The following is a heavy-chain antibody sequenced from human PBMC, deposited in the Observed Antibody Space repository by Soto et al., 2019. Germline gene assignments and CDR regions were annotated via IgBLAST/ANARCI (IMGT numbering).Heavy chain of an antibody. D-gene: IGHD2-2*01. V-gene: IGHV3-23*01. CDR3: AKVRPLRDCTSTSCLGAFDI. CDR1: AFNFRSYA. CDR2: ITASDDTT. Sequence: EEQLLESGGGLVRPGGSLRLSCAASAFNFRSYAMSWVRQAPGKGLEWVSAITASDDTTYYADSVKGRFTISKDNSKNTLYLRMNRLRAEDTAVYYCAKVRPLRDCTSTSCLGAFDIWGQGTMVTVS. J-gene: IGHJ3*02.